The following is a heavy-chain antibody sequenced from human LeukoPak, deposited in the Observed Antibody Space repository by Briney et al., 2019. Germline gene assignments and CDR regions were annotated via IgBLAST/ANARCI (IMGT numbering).Heavy chain of an antibody. CDR2: ISSSGSTM. CDR1: GFTFSSYG. J-gene: IGHJ4*02. V-gene: IGHV3-48*04. D-gene: IGHD5-12*01. CDR3: ARLVAKG. Sequence: PGGSLRLSCAASGFTFSSYGMTWVRQAPGKGLEWVSKISSSGSTMYYADSVKGRFTIYRDNAKSSVYLQMNSLRAEDTADYYCARLVAKGWGQGTLVTVTS.